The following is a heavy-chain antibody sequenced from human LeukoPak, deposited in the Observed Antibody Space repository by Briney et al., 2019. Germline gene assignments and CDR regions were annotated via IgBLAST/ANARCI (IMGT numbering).Heavy chain of an antibody. J-gene: IGHJ4*02. CDR1: GFTFSNAW. V-gene: IGHV3-15*01. CDR3: TTRGSGSYYFGY. D-gene: IGHD6-19*01. Sequence: PGGSLRLSXAASGFTFSNAWMSWVRQPPGKGLEWVGRIKSKTDGGTTDYAAPVKGRFTISRDDSKNTLYLQMNSLKTEDTAVYYCTTRGSGSYYFGYWGQGTLVTVSS. CDR2: IKSKTDGGTT.